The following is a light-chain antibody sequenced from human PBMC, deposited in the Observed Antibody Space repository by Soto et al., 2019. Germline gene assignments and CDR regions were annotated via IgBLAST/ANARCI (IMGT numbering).Light chain of an antibody. J-gene: IGKJ5*01. V-gene: IGKV3-20*01. CDR3: QQYVNSPLT. CDR1: QSVSNNY. Sequence: EIVLTQSPGTLSLSPGERATLSCRASQSVSNNYLAWYQQKPGQAPRLLIYGASSRATGIPDRFSGSGSGTDFTLTVTGLEPEDFAVYYCQQYVNSPLTFGQGTRLEIK. CDR2: GAS.